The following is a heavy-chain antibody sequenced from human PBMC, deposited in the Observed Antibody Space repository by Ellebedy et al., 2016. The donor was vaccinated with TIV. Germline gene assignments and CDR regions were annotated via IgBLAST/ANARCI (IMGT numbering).Heavy chain of an antibody. V-gene: IGHV3-23*01. J-gene: IGHJ4*02. Sequence: GESLKISCAASGFTFSSYAMSWVRQAPGKGLEWVSVISGSGGSTYYADSVKGRFTISRDNSKNTLYLQMNSLRAEDTAVYYCARGGVVYSYAAADYWGQGTLVTVSS. CDR1: GFTFSSYA. CDR3: ARGGVVYSYAAADY. D-gene: IGHD5-18*01. CDR2: ISGSGGST.